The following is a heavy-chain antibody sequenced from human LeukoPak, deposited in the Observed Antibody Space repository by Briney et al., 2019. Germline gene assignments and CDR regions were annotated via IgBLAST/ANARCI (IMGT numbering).Heavy chain of an antibody. V-gene: IGHV3-53*01. D-gene: IGHD3-10*01. CDR2: LYSGGST. CDR1: GFSVSTNY. Sequence: GWSLRLSCEGSGFSVSTNYMNWVRQAPGKGLEWVSILYSGGSTYYADSVKGRFTVSRDSSKNTLYLHMNSLRAEDTAVYYCARVGDHYHWYLDVWGRGTLVTASS. J-gene: IGHJ2*01. CDR3: ARVGDHYHWYLDV.